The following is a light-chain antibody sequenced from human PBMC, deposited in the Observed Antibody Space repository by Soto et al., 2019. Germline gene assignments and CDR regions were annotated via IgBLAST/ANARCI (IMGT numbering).Light chain of an antibody. CDR2: AVS. J-gene: IGLJ3*02. CDR1: SSDVGLYDY. CDR3: CSCVSGSPFDVL. V-gene: IGLV2-14*01. Sequence: QSALTQPASVSGSPGQSITISCTGTSSDVGLYDYVSWYQQHPGKAPQLMIYAVSNRPSGVSDRFSGSKSGNTASLTISGLQAEDEADYYCCSCVSGSPFDVLFGGGTQLTVL.